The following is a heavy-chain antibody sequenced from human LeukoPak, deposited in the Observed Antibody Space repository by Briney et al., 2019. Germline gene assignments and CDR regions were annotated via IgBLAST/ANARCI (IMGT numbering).Heavy chain of an antibody. CDR3: AKDFRDTSMFTDGYFDF. V-gene: IGHV3-23*01. Sequence: GGSLRLSCAASGFTFSTYAVNWVRQAPGKGLEWVSGLSGRGDSKYYAGSVNGRFSISRDNANNRLYLQMNNMRAEDTAVYYCAKDFRDTSMFTDGYFDFWGQGTLVTVSS. CDR1: GFTFSTYA. J-gene: IGHJ4*02. D-gene: IGHD5-24*01. CDR2: LSGRGDSK.